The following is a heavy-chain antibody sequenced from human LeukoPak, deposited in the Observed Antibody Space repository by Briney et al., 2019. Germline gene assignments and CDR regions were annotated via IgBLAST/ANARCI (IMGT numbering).Heavy chain of an antibody. CDR1: GGSISSYY. D-gene: IGHD3-22*01. CDR3: ARDTSGYRRGSFDY. Sequence: SETLSLTCTVSGGSISSYYWSWIRQPPGKGLEWIGHIYYSGSTSYNPSLTSRVSISVVTSNNQFYLMLSPVTAPYTAVYYRARDTSGYRRGSFDYWGERTLVTVPS. CDR2: IYYSGST. J-gene: IGHJ4*02. V-gene: IGHV4-59*01.